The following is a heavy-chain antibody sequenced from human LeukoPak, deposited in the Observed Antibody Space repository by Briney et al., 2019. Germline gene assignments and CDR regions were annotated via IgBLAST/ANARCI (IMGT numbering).Heavy chain of an antibody. Sequence: KPSETLSLTCTVSGGSISSYYWSWSRQPPGKGLEWIGYIYYSGSTNYNPSLKSRVTISVDTSKNQFSLKLSSVTAADTAVYYCASFYYDFWSGYSPFGAFDIWGQGTMVTVSS. CDR1: GGSISSYY. CDR3: ASFYYDFWSGYSPFGAFDI. J-gene: IGHJ3*02. D-gene: IGHD3-3*01. V-gene: IGHV4-59*01. CDR2: IYYSGST.